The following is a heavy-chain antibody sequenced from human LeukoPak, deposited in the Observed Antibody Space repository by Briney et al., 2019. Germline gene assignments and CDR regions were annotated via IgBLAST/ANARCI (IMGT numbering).Heavy chain of an antibody. CDR2: IYYSGST. CDR3: ARELADPYYDFWSGYYYFDY. D-gene: IGHD3-3*01. CDR1: TFDDYA. V-gene: IGHV4-30-4*08. J-gene: IGHJ4*02. Sequence: TFDDYAMHWIRQPPGKGLEWIGYIYYSGSTYYNPSLKSRVTISVDTSKNQFSLKLSSVTAADTAVYYCARELADPYYDFWSGYYYFDYWGQGTLVTVSS.